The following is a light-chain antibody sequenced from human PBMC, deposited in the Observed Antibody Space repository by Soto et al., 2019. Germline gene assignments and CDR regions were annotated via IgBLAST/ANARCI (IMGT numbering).Light chain of an antibody. CDR2: DVS. V-gene: IGLV2-14*01. Sequence: QSALTQPASVSGSPGQSITISCTGTSSDVAGYNYVSWYHQHPGKAPKLMIYDVSNRPSGVSNRFSGSKSGNTASLTISGLQAEDEADYYCSSYTSSSTPIFGGGTKLTVL. J-gene: IGLJ2*01. CDR3: SSYTSSSTPI. CDR1: SSDVAGYNY.